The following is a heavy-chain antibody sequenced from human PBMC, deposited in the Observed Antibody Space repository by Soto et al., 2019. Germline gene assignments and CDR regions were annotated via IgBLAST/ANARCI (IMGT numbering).Heavy chain of an antibody. V-gene: IGHV4-31*03. Sequence: SETLSLTCTVSGGSISSGGYYWSWIRQHPGKGLEWIGYIYYSGSTYYNPSLKSRVTISVDTSKNQFSLKLSSVTAADTAVYYCARDQLLCVGWFDPWGQGTLVTVSS. D-gene: IGHD2-2*01. CDR3: ARDQLLCVGWFDP. CDR1: GGSISSGGYY. J-gene: IGHJ5*02. CDR2: IYYSGST.